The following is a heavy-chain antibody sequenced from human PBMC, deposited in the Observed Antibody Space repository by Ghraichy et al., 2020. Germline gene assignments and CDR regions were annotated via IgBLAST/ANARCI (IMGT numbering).Heavy chain of an antibody. CDR3: AKDSGIAVAGHHDY. CDR1: GFTFSSYA. J-gene: IGHJ4*02. V-gene: IGHV3-23*01. Sequence: LSLTCAACGFTFSSYAMSWVRQAPGKGLEWVSAISGSGGSAYYADSVKGRFTISRDNSKNTLYLQMNSLRAEDTAVYYCAKDSGIAVAGHHDYWGQGTLVTVSS. CDR2: ISGSGGSA. D-gene: IGHD6-19*01.